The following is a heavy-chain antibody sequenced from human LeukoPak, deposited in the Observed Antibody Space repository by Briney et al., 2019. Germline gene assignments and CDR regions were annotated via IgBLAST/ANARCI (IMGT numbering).Heavy chain of an antibody. Sequence: ASVKVSCKASGYTFTGYYMHWVRQAPGQGLEWMGWINPNSGGTNYAQKFQGRVTMTRDTSISTAYMELSRLRSDDTAVYYCARDRGRAGTRRGDYYYGMDVWGQGTTVTVSS. CDR2: INPNSGGT. CDR3: ARDRGRAGTRRGDYYYGMDV. D-gene: IGHD1-7*01. J-gene: IGHJ6*02. CDR1: GYTFTGYY. V-gene: IGHV1-2*02.